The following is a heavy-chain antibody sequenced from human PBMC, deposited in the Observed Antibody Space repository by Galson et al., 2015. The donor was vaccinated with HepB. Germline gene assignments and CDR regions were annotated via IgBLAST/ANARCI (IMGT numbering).Heavy chain of an antibody. V-gene: IGHV1-69*02. J-gene: IGHJ4*02. CDR3: ARVGWLQPLFDY. D-gene: IGHD5-24*01. CDR1: GGTFSNKT. Sequence: SVKVSCKASGGTFSNKTISWVRQAPGQGLEWMGRIIPMVGITNNAQKFQGRVTFTADKSTSTAYMELSSLRSEDTAVYYCARVGWLQPLFDYWGQGTLVTVSS. CDR2: IIPMVGIT.